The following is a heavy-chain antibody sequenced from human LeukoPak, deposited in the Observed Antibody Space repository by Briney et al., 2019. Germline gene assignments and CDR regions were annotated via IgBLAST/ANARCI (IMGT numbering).Heavy chain of an antibody. CDR2: IYPNGNT. Sequence: GGSLRLSCAASGFTVSSNYMNWVRQAPGKGLEWVSMIYPNGNTFYTDSVKGRFTISRDNSKNTLYLQMNSLRAEDTAVYYCARVGSGASFSYNWFNPWGQGTLVTVSS. V-gene: IGHV3-66*01. J-gene: IGHJ5*02. D-gene: IGHD2-15*01. CDR1: GFTVSSNY. CDR3: ARVGSGASFSYNWFNP.